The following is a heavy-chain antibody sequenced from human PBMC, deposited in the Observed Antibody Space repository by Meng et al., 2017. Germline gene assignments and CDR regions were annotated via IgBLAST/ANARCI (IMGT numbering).Heavy chain of an antibody. CDR3: ARDPNRWGALKY. J-gene: IGHJ4*02. V-gene: IGHV3-33*01. CDR1: GFTFSSYG. Sequence: GGSLRLSCAASGFTFSSYGMHWVRQAPGKGLEWVAVIWYDGSNKYSAGSVKGRFTISRDNSKNTLYLQMNSQRAEDTAVYYCARDPNRWGALKYWGQGTLVTVSS. D-gene: IGHD3-16*01. CDR2: IWYDGSNK.